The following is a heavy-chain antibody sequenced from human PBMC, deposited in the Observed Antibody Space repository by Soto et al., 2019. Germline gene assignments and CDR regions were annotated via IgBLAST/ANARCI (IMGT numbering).Heavy chain of an antibody. CDR3: ARWGTTGGLDV. D-gene: IGHD3-16*01. CDR1: GFTFRSYV. Sequence: QVQLVESGGGVVQPGTSLRLSCVGSGFTFRSYVLHWVRQAPGKGLEWVALTSYDGSNNFYGDSVKGRFTISRDNSRNTVELQMDSLRLEDTALYYCARWGTTGGLDVWGQGTLVSVSS. CDR2: TSYDGSNN. V-gene: IGHV3-33*05. J-gene: IGHJ4*02.